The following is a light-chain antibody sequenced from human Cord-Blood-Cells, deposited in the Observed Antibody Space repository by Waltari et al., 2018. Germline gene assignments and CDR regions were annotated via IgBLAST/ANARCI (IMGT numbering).Light chain of an antibody. Sequence: QSALTQPASVSGSPGQSITISCTGTSSDVGGYNYVSWYQQHPGKAPKLMIYDVSNRPSGVFNLFTCSKSGNTASLTISGLQAEDEADYYCSSYTSSSTLVFGTGTKVTVL. J-gene: IGLJ1*01. CDR1: SSDVGGYNY. CDR2: DVS. V-gene: IGLV2-14*01. CDR3: SSYTSSSTLV.